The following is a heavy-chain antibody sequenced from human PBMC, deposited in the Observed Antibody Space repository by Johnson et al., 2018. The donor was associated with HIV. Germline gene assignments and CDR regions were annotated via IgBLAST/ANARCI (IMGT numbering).Heavy chain of an antibody. CDR3: ARDRKYSSGWKDAFDI. CDR2: ISWDGGST. CDR1: GFTFDDYA. J-gene: IGHJ3*02. Sequence: VQLVESGGVVVQPGGSLRLSCAASGFTFDDYAMHWVRQAPGKGLEWVSLISWDGGSTYYADSVKGRFTISRDNSKNSLYLQMNSLRAEDTALYYCARDRKYSSGWKDAFDIWGQGTMVTVSS. V-gene: IGHV3-43D*03. D-gene: IGHD6-19*01.